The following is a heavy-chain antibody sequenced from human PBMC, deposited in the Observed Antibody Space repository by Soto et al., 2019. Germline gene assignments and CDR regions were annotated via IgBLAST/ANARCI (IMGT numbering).Heavy chain of an antibody. CDR2: IFSNDEK. J-gene: IGHJ6*02. Sequence: VSGPTLVNPTETLTLTCTVSGFSLSNARMGVSWIRQPPGKALEWLAHIFSNDEKSYSTSLQSRLTISKDTSKSQVVLTMTNMETVAPATYYCARIRSGYSYGYYYYYYYGMDFWGQGTTVTVSS. CDR3: ARIRSGYSYGYYYYYYYGMDF. V-gene: IGHV2-26*01. CDR1: GFSLSNARMG. D-gene: IGHD5-18*01.